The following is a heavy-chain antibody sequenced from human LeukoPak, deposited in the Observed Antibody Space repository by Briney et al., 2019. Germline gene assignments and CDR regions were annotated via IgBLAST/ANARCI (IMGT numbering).Heavy chain of an antibody. V-gene: IGHV4-38-2*01. Sequence: PSETLSLTCAVSGYSISSGSYWGWIRQPPGKGLEWIGSIYYSGSTYYNPSLKSRVTISVDTSKNQFSLKLSSVTAADTAVYYCARVATTTNPPQRPFDYWGQGTLVTVSS. CDR2: IYYSGST. J-gene: IGHJ4*02. D-gene: IGHD5-12*01. CDR3: ARVATTTNPPQRPFDY. CDR1: GYSISSGSY.